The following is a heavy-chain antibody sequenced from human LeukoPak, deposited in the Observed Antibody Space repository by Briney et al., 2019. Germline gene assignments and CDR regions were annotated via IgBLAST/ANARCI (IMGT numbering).Heavy chain of an antibody. CDR1: GYTFTGYY. CDR2: INPNSGGT. D-gene: IGHD1-20*01. CDR3: AIYNWNDCWFDP. J-gene: IGHJ5*02. Sequence: ASVKVSCKASGYTFTGYYMHWVRQAPGQGLEWMGWINPNSGGTNYAQKFQGRVTMTRDTSISTAYMELSRLRSDDTAVYYCAIYNWNDCWFDPWGQGTLVTVSS. V-gene: IGHV1-2*02.